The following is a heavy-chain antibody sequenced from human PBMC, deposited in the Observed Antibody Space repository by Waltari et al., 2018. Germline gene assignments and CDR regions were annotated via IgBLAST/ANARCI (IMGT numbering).Heavy chain of an antibody. CDR3: ARWSCSSTSCYRWFEP. V-gene: IGHV5-51*01. CDR2: NYPGDLDT. J-gene: IGHJ5*02. Sequence: EVQLVQSGAEVKKPGESLKISCKGSGYSFTSYWIVWLRQMPGKGLEWMGINYPGDLDTRYSPSFQGQVTSAADKAISTADLQGSSLKASDTAMYYCARWSCSSTSCYRWFEPWGQGTLVTVSS. CDR1: GYSFTSYW. D-gene: IGHD2-2*01.